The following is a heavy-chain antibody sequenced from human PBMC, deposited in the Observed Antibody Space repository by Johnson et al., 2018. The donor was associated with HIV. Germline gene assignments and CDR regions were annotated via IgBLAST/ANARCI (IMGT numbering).Heavy chain of an antibody. Sequence: QVQLVESGGGVVQPGRSLRLSCAASGFTFSSYAMHWVRQAPGKGLEWVAVISYDGTNKYYADSVKGRFTISRDNSKNTLSLQMISLRAEDTAMYYCARYHYYDSRLNDAFDIWGQGTMVTVSS. D-gene: IGHD3-22*01. J-gene: IGHJ3*02. CDR3: ARYHYYDSRLNDAFDI. CDR1: GFTFSSYA. CDR2: ISYDGTNK. V-gene: IGHV3-30-3*01.